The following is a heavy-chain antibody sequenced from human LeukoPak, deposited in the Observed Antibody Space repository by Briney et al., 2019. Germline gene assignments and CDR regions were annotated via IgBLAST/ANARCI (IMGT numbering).Heavy chain of an antibody. Sequence: SETLSLTCTVSGGSISSYYWSWIRQPPGKGLEWIGYIYYSGSTYYNPSLKSRVTISVDTSKNQFSLKLSSVTAADTAVYYCARGRRAHDYWGQGTLVTVSS. CDR3: ARGRRAHDY. CDR2: IYYSGST. V-gene: IGHV4-59*12. CDR1: GGSISSYY. J-gene: IGHJ4*02.